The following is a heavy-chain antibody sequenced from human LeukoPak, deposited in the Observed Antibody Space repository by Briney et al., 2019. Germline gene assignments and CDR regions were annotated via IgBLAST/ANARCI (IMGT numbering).Heavy chain of an antibody. CDR1: GFTFSSYG. CDR3: AVTYDSSGYYFGYFQH. CDR2: IWYDGSNK. V-gene: IGHV3-33*01. Sequence: GGSLRLSCAASGFTFSSYGMHWVRQAPGKGLERVAVIWYDGSNKYYADSVKGRFTISRDNSKNTLYLQMNSLRAEDTAVYYCAVTYDSSGYYFGYFQHWGQGTLVTVSS. D-gene: IGHD3-22*01. J-gene: IGHJ1*01.